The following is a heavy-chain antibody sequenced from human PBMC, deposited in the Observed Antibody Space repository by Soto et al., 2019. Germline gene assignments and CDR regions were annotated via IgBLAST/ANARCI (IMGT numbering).Heavy chain of an antibody. CDR3: AGLLYYYGMDV. J-gene: IGHJ6*02. D-gene: IGHD2-15*01. CDR2: IYNSEST. V-gene: IGHV4-31*03. Sequence: SETLSLTCTVSGGSIRSGGYYWSWIRQHPGKGLEWIGYIYNSESTYYNPSLKSRVTISVDTSKNQFSLKLSSVTAADTAVYYCAGLLYYYGMDVWGQGTTVTVSS. CDR1: GGSIRSGGYY.